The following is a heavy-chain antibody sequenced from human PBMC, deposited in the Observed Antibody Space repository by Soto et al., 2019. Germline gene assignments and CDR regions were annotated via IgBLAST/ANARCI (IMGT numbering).Heavy chain of an antibody. V-gene: IGHV2-5*02. J-gene: IGHJ4*02. D-gene: IGHD6-19*01. Sequence: QITLKESGPTLVKPTQTLTLTCTFSGFSLSSTRVAVGGIRQPPGKALEWLALIYWDDDKRYSSFLKSRLTITKDTSKNPVVLTMSNMDPVNTARYYRAHIVVAGLGNDFDYWGQRTLVTVSS. CDR2: IYWDDDK. CDR1: GFSLSSTRVA. CDR3: AHIVVAGLGNDFDY.